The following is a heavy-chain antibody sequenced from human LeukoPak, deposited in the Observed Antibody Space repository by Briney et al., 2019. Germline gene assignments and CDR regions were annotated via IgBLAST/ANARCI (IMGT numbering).Heavy chain of an antibody. CDR1: GGAFSSYA. CDR2: IIPIFGTA. CDR3: AREKYSGSYKGPFDY. D-gene: IGHD1-26*01. V-gene: IGHV1-69*05. Sequence: SVKVSCKASGGAFSSYAISWVRQAPGQGLEWMGGIIPIFGTANYAQKFQGRVTITTDESTSTAYMELSSLRSEDTAVYYYAREKYSGSYKGPFDYWGQGTLVTVSS. J-gene: IGHJ4*02.